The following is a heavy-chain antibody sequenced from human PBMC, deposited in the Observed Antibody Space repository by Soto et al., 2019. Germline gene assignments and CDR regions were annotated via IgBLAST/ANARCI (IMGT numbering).Heavy chain of an antibody. CDR3: ARDRDYYGSGSYYPPRWFDP. CDR1: GYTFTSYG. D-gene: IGHD3-10*01. Sequence: ASVKVSCKASGYTFTSYGISWVRQAPGQGLEWMGWISAYNGNTNYAQKLQGRDTMTTDTSTSTAYMELRSLRSDDTAVYYCARDRDYYGSGSYYPPRWFDPWGQGTLVTVSS. V-gene: IGHV1-18*01. J-gene: IGHJ5*02. CDR2: ISAYNGNT.